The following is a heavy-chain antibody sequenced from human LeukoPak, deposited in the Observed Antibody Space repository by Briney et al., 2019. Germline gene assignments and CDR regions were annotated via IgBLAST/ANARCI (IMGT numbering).Heavy chain of an antibody. Sequence: GGSLRLSCAASGFTFDDYAMHWVRQAPGKGLEWVSGISWNGGSIGYADSVKGRFTISRDNAKNSLYLQMNSLRAEDTALYYCAKDMGAAAGYGMDVWGQGTTVTVSS. CDR2: ISWNGGSI. CDR3: AKDMGAAAGYGMDV. D-gene: IGHD6-13*01. V-gene: IGHV3-9*01. CDR1: GFTFDDYA. J-gene: IGHJ6*01.